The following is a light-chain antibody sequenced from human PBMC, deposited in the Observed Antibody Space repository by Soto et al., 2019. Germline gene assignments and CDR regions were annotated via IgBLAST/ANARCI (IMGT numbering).Light chain of an antibody. CDR2: GAS. CDR1: QYINIY. Sequence: DIQLTQSPSSLSASVGDRVTITCRASQYINIYLNWYQQKPGKAPKLLVYGASSLESGVPSRFSGSESGTDFTLTISSLQPEDFATYSCQQSNTSPMTFGQGTRLEIK. CDR3: QQSNTSPMT. V-gene: IGKV1-39*01. J-gene: IGKJ5*01.